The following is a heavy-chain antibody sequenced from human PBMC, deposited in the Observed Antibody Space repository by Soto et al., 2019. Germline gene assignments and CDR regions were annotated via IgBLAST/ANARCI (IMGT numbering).Heavy chain of an antibody. CDR1: GCSISSSSYC. V-gene: IGHV4-39*01. J-gene: IGHJ5*02. Sequence: SDTLSLTSTVSGCSISSSSYCWGWIRQPPGKGLEWIGSIYYSGSTYYNPSLKSRVTVSVDTSKNQFSLKLSFVTAADTAVYYCARHPSDFWFDPWGQGTLVTVSS. D-gene: IGHD2-21*02. CDR2: IYYSGST. CDR3: ARHPSDFWFDP.